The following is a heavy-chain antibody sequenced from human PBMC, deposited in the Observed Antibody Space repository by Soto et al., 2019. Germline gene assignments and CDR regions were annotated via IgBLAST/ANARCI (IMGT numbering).Heavy chain of an antibody. CDR3: ARLNPGFWSGYYTGRGFDY. V-gene: IGHV4-59*01. Sequence: SETLSLTCTVSGGSISSYYWSWIRQPPGKGLEWIGYIYYSGSTNYNPSLKSRVTISVDTSKNQFSLKLSSVTAADTAVYYCARLNPGFWSGYYTGRGFDYWGQGTLVTVSS. D-gene: IGHD3-3*01. CDR2: IYYSGST. J-gene: IGHJ4*02. CDR1: GGSISSYY.